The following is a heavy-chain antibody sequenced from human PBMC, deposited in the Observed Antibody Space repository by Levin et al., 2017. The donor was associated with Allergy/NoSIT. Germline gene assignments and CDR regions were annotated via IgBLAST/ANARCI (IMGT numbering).Heavy chain of an antibody. CDR3: ARDNYSGSETYYQQFYYYGMDV. V-gene: IGHV4-30-4*01. CDR1: GASINSGKYY. CDR2: ISNSGTT. J-gene: IGHJ6*02. Sequence: SETLSLTCTVSGASINSGKYYWSWIRQSPGKGLEWIGDISNSGTTYYNPSLKRRVTISVDTSKNAFSRKLKSVTDADTAVYFCARDNYSGSETYYQQFYYYGMDVWGQGTTVTVSS. D-gene: IGHD3-10*01.